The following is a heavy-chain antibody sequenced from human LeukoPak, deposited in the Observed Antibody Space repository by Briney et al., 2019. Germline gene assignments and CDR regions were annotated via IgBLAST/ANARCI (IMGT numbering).Heavy chain of an antibody. Sequence: ASVKVSCKASGYTFTSYGISWVRQAPGQGLEWMGWISAYNGNTNYAQKLQGRVTMTTDTSTSTAYMELRSLRSDDTAVYYCARVEQQWLVRGFQGIVDYWGQGTLVTVSS. J-gene: IGHJ4*02. CDR3: ARVEQQWLVRGFQGIVDY. CDR1: GYTFTSYG. V-gene: IGHV1-18*01. CDR2: ISAYNGNT. D-gene: IGHD6-19*01.